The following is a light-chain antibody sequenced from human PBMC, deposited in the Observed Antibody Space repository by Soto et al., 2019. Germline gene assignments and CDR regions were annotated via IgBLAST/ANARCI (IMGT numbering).Light chain of an antibody. V-gene: IGKV1-27*01. Sequence: DIQMTQSPSSLSASVGDRVTITCRASQGISNYLAWYQQKPGKVPELLIYGASTLQSGVPSRFSGGGSRTDFTLTISSLQPEDVATYYCQKYNSASLTFGGGTKVEIK. J-gene: IGKJ4*01. CDR2: GAS. CDR1: QGISNY. CDR3: QKYNSASLT.